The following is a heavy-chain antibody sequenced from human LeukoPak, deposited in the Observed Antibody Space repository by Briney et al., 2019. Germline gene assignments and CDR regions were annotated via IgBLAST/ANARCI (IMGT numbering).Heavy chain of an antibody. V-gene: IGHV7-4-1*02. Sequence: ASVKVSCKASGYIFTSHAMNWVRQAPGQGLEWVGWIDTNTGNPTYAQGFTGRFVFSLDTSVSTAYLQISSLKAEDTAVYYCARRSMVQHLDVWGKGTTVTVSS. CDR3: ARRSMVQHLDV. D-gene: IGHD3-10*01. CDR2: IDTNTGNP. J-gene: IGHJ6*03. CDR1: GYIFTSHA.